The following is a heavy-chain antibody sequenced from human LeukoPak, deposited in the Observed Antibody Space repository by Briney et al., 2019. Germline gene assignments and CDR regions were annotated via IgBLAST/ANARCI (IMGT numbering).Heavy chain of an antibody. CDR1: GFTFSSCA. V-gene: IGHV3-23*03. D-gene: IGHD1-26*01. Sequence: QPGGSLRLSCAASGFTFSSCAMSWVRQAPGKGLVWVSRINTDGSVTDYAESVKGRFSISRDNAKNTLYLQMNSLRVEDTAIYYCVKVRGRARVGYFDYWGQGTLVTVSS. CDR2: INTDGSVT. CDR3: VKVRGRARVGYFDY. J-gene: IGHJ4*02.